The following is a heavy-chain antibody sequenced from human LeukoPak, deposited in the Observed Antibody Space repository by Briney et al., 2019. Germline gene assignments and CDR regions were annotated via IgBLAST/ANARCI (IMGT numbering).Heavy chain of an antibody. V-gene: IGHV4-30-2*01. J-gene: IGHJ4*02. CDR1: GGSISSGGYS. Sequence: SQTLSLTCAVSGGSISSGGYSWSWIRQPPGKGLEWIGYIYHSGSTYYNPSLKCRVTISVDRSKNQFSLKLSSVTAADTAVYYCARSNHPRYYFDYWGQGTLVTVSS. CDR3: ARSNHPRYYFDY. CDR2: IYHSGST. D-gene: IGHD1-14*01.